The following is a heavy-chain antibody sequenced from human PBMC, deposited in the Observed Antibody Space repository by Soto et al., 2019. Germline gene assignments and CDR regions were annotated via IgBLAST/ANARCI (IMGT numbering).Heavy chain of an antibody. J-gene: IGHJ6*02. V-gene: IGHV4-31*03. Sequence: SETLSLTCTVSGGSISSGGYYWSWIRQHPGKGLEWIGYIYYSGSTYYNPSLKSRVTISVDTSKNQFSLKLSSVTAADTAVYYCARGFPFQRGPPVEDVWGQGTTVTVSS. CDR1: GGSISSGGYY. CDR3: ARGFPFQRGPPVEDV. D-gene: IGHD2-2*01. CDR2: IYYSGST.